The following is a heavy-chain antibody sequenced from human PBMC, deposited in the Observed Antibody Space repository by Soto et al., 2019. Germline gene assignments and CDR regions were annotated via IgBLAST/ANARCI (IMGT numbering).Heavy chain of an antibody. D-gene: IGHD2-21*02. CDR2: ISYDGSNK. V-gene: IGHV3-30*18. Sequence: QVQLVESGGGVVQPGRSLRLSCAASGFTFSSYGMHWVRQAPGKGLEWVAVISYDGSNKYYADSVKGRFTISRDNSKNALYLRMNSLRAEDRAVYYCAKNGGGDWEDAFDIWGQGTMVTVSS. CDR1: GFTFSSYG. J-gene: IGHJ3*02. CDR3: AKNGGGDWEDAFDI.